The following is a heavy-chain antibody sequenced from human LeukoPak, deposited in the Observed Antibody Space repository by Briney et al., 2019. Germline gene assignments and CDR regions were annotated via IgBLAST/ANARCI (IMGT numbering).Heavy chain of an antibody. CDR1: GYTLTELS. CDR2: FDPEDGET. Sequence: ASVTVSCKVSGYTLTELSMHWVRQAPGKGLEWMGGFDPEDGETNYAQKFQGRVTMTEDTSTDTAYMELSSLRSEDTAVYYCARESPVAGTYYFDYWGQGTLVTVSS. D-gene: IGHD6-19*01. CDR3: ARESPVAGTYYFDY. J-gene: IGHJ4*02. V-gene: IGHV1-24*01.